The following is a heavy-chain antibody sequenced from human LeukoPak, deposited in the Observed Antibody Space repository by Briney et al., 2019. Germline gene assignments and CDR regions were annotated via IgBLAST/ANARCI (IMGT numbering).Heavy chain of an antibody. CDR3: AKDGRVDIVATISPYYMDV. Sequence: PGGSLRLSCAASGFTFSSYGMHWVRQAPGKGLEWVAFIRYDGSNKYYADSVKGRFTISRDNSKNTLYLQMNSLRAEDTAVYYCAKDGRVDIVATISPYYMDVWGKGTTVTVSS. CDR1: GFTFSSYG. V-gene: IGHV3-30*02. D-gene: IGHD5-12*01. J-gene: IGHJ6*03. CDR2: IRYDGSNK.